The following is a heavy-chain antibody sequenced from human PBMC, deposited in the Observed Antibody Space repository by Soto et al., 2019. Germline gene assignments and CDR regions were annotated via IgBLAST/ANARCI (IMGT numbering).Heavy chain of an antibody. CDR1: GFTFSSYG. J-gene: IGHJ6*02. D-gene: IGHD3-10*01. V-gene: IGHV3-30*18. Sequence: GGSLRLSCAASGFTFSSYGMHWVRQAPGKGLEWVAVISYDGSNKYYADSVKGRFTISRDNSKNTLYLQMNSLRAEDTAVYYCAKDQTVNGPYYYYYGMDVWGQGTTGTVS. CDR3: AKDQTVNGPYYYYYGMDV. CDR2: ISYDGSNK.